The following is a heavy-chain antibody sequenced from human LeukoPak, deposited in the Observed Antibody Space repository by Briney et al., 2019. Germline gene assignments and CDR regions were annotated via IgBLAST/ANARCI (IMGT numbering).Heavy chain of an antibody. CDR2: ISAYNGNT. J-gene: IGHJ2*01. V-gene: IGHV1-18*01. CDR3: ARDIREYYYGSGSQAWYFDL. D-gene: IGHD3-10*01. Sequence: GASVKVSCKASGYTFTSYGISWVRQAPGQGLEWMGWISAYNGNTNYAQKLQGRVTMTTDTSTSTAYMELRSLRSDDTAVYYCARDIREYYYGSGSQAWYFDLWGRGTLVTVSS. CDR1: GYTFTSYG.